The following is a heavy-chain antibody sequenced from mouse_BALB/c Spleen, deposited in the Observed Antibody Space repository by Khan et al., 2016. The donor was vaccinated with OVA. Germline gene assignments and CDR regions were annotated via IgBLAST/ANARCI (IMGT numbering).Heavy chain of an antibody. CDR1: GYTFTNYG. V-gene: IGHV9-3-1*01. J-gene: IGHJ4*01. CDR3: GRVGYNGTMDY. D-gene: IGHD2-14*01. CDR2: INTYTGEP. Sequence: QIQLVQSGPELKKPGETVKLSCKASGYTFTNYGMNWVKQAPGKGLKWMGWINTYTGEPTYADDFKGRFAFSLETSASTAHLQINNLKNEDTATYYYGRVGYNGTMDYWGQGTSVTVSS.